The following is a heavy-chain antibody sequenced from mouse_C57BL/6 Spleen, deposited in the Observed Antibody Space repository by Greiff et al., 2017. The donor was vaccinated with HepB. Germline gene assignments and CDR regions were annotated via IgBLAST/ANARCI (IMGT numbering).Heavy chain of an antibody. CDR1: GYTFTSYW. V-gene: IGHV1-61*01. D-gene: IGHD2-4*01. Sequence: VQLSCKASGYTFTSYWMDWVKQRPGQGLEWIGNIYPSDSETHYNQKFKDKATLTVDKSSSTAYMQLSSLTSEDSAVYYCARGGYDYDGLDYWGQGTTLTVSS. J-gene: IGHJ2*01. CDR2: IYPSDSET. CDR3: ARGGYDYDGLDY.